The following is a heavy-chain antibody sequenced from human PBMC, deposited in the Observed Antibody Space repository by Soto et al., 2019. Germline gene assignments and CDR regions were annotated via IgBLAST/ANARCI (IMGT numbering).Heavy chain of an antibody. V-gene: IGHV3-53*01. J-gene: IGHJ4*02. CDR1: GFTVTSNF. CDR2: IYSGDNV. D-gene: IGHD2-2*01. CDR3: VKVLARGVGVPRFYFDS. Sequence: PGGSLRLSCAASGFTVTSNFMSWVRQAPGKGLEWVSVIYSGDNVNYADSVRGRFTISRDSSKNSLYLQMNSLRAEDTAVYYCVKVLARGVGVPRFYFDSWGQGALVTVSS.